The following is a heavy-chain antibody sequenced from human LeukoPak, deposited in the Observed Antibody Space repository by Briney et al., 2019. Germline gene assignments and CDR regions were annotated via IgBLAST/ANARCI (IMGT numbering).Heavy chain of an antibody. CDR1: GGSLSSNSYY. V-gene: IGHV4-39*07. D-gene: IGHD5-18*01. Sequence: SETLSLTCIVSGGSLSSNSYYWGWIRQPPGKGLEWIGSIYYSGSTYYNPSLKSRVTISVDTSKNQFSLKLRSVTAADTAVYYCASNNHRDGYSYGDYYFDYWGQGTLVTVSS. CDR3: ASNNHRDGYSYGDYYFDY. J-gene: IGHJ4*02. CDR2: IYYSGST.